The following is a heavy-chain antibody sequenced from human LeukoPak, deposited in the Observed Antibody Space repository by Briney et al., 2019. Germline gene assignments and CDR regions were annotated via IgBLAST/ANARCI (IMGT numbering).Heavy chain of an antibody. Sequence: PGGSLRLSCAVSGFTSSRHWMSWVRQTPEKGLEWVANIKEDASEENYVDSVKGRFTISRDNAKNSLYLQMSSLRAEDTAVYYCSIAAGWELGYWGQGTQVTVSS. CDR3: SIAAGWELGY. CDR1: GFTSSRHW. J-gene: IGHJ4*02. CDR2: IKEDASEE. V-gene: IGHV3-7*01. D-gene: IGHD6-25*01.